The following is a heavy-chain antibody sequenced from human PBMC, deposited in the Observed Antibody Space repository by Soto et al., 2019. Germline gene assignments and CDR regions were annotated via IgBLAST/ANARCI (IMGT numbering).Heavy chain of an antibody. CDR1: GFTISSYA. D-gene: IGHD3-10*01. CDR2: ISGSGGST. J-gene: IGHJ6*03. CDR3: AQRAVRGVIVSPYYYYMDV. Sequence: GVSLRLSWAAAGFTISSYARGWVRQAPGKGLEWVSAISGSGGSTYYADSVKGRFTISRDNSKHTLYLQMNSLRAEDTAVYYCAQRAVRGVIVSPYYYYMDVWGKGTTVTVSS. V-gene: IGHV3-23*01.